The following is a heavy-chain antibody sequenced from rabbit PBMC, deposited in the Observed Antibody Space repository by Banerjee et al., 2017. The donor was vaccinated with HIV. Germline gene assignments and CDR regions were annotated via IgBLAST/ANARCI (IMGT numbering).Heavy chain of an antibody. D-gene: IGHD4-2*01. J-gene: IGHJ6*01. CDR3: ARGDVGYAGLVYAPMDL. Sequence: QEQLEESGGDLVKPEGSLTLTCTASGCSFSNKYVMCWVRQAPGKGLEWIACINAADDSKICYASWAKGRFTISKTSSTTVTLQMTSLTAADTATYFCARGDVGYAGLVYAPMDLWGPGTLVTVS. V-gene: IGHV1S45*01. CDR1: GCSFSNKYV. CDR2: INAADDSKI.